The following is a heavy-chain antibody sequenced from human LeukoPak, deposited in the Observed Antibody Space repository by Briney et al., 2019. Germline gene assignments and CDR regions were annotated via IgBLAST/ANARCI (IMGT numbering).Heavy chain of an antibody. CDR3: AKVLNLQGRLSVPNWNAWRRRYYYFDY. Sequence: GGSLRLSCAASGFTFSSYAMSWVRQAPGKGLEWVSAISGSGGSTYYADSVKGRFTISRDNSKNTLYLQMNSLRAEDTAVYYCAKVLNLQGRLSVPNWNAWRRRYYYFDYWGQGTLVTVSS. CDR2: ISGSGGST. J-gene: IGHJ4*02. D-gene: IGHD1-1*01. V-gene: IGHV3-23*01. CDR1: GFTFSSYA.